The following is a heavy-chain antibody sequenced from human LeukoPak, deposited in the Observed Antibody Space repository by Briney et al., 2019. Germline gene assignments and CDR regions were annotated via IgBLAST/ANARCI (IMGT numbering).Heavy chain of an antibody. Sequence: GGSLRLSCAVSGFTCSNYALSWVRQAPGKGLEWLSAITGSGDITYYADSVKGRFTVSRDISKNTLYLQMNSLRAEDTAVYYCARDGIGVKANVVVPASKDAFEIWGQGTMVTVSS. D-gene: IGHD2-2*01. V-gene: IGHV3-23*01. CDR1: GFTCSNYA. CDR2: ITGSGDIT. CDR3: ARDGIGVKANVVVPASKDAFEI. J-gene: IGHJ3*02.